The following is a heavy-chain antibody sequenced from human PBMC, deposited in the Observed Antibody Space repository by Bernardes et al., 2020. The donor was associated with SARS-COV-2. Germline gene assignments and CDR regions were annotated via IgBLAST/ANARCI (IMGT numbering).Heavy chain of an antibody. CDR3: ARGWEPGYYYGMDV. D-gene: IGHD1-26*01. J-gene: IGHJ6*02. CDR2: IYYSGST. Sequence: TLSLTCTVSGGSISSYYWSWIRQPPGKGLEWNGYIYYSGSTNYNPSLKSRVTISVDTSKNQFSLKLSSVTAADTAVYYCARGWEPGYYYGMDVWGQGTTVTVSS. V-gene: IGHV4-59*01. CDR1: GGSISSYY.